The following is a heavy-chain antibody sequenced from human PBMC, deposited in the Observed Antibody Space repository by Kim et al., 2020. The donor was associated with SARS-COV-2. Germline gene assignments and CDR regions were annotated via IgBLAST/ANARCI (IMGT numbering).Heavy chain of an antibody. CDR2: IYPGDSDT. CDR1: GYSFTSYW. V-gene: IGHV5-51*01. J-gene: IGHJ5*02. Sequence: GESLKISCKGSGYSFTSYWIGWVRQMPGKGLEWMGIIYPGDSDTRYSPSFQGQVTISADKSISTAYLQWSSLKASDTAMYYCARHRITMVRGVNSWFDPWGQGTLVTVSS. D-gene: IGHD3-10*01. CDR3: ARHRITMVRGVNSWFDP.